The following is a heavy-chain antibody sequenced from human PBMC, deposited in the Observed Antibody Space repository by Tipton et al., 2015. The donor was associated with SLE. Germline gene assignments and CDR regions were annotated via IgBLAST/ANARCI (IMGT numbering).Heavy chain of an antibody. D-gene: IGHD1-26*01. CDR3: AIHTGIVGVTPFVY. J-gene: IGHJ4*02. CDR1: GGSISSSSYY. CDR2: IYYSGST. Sequence: TLSLTCTVSGGSISSSSYYWGWIRQPPGKGLEWIGSIYYSGSTYYNPSLKSRVTISVDTSKNQFSLKLSSVTAADTAVYYCAIHTGIVGVTPFVYWGQGTLVTVSS. V-gene: IGHV4-39*01.